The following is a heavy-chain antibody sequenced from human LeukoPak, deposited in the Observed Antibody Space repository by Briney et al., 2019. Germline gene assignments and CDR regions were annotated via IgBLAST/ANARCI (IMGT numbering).Heavy chain of an antibody. CDR1: GGSVSSGSHY. V-gene: IGHV4-61*01. Sequence: SETLSLTCIVSGGSVSSGSHYWSWVRQPPGKGLEWIGYIYYNGRTKYNPSLKSRVTISLDTSKNQFSLKLSSVTAADTAVYYCASVPAGGNPPFGCWGQGTLVTVSS. J-gene: IGHJ4*02. D-gene: IGHD4-23*01. CDR2: IYYNGRT. CDR3: ASVPAGGNPPFGC.